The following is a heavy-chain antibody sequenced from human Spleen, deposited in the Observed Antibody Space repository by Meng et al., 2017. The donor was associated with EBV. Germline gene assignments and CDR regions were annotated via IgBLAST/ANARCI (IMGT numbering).Heavy chain of an antibody. CDR2: ICHSIST. Sequence: QGQLPEPGPGLVKPSGTLSLTCAVSGDSISRNNCWSWIRQPPGKGLEWIAEICHSISTNYNPSLKSRATISADRSKNLLSLMLSSVTAADTAVYYCAKTMGATAPGYWGQGTLVTVSS. J-gene: IGHJ4*02. CDR1: GDSISRNNC. V-gene: IGHV4-4*02. CDR3: AKTMGATAPGY. D-gene: IGHD1-26*01.